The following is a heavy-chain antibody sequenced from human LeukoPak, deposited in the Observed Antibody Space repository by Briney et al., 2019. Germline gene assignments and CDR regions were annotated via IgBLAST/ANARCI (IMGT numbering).Heavy chain of an antibody. V-gene: IGHV3-23*01. CDR1: GFTFSSYA. CDR2: ISGSGGST. J-gene: IGHJ6*04. D-gene: IGHD2-2*01. Sequence: GGSLRLSCAASGFTFSSYAMSWVRQAPGKGLEWVSAISGSGGSTYYADSVKGRLTTSRDNSKNTLYLQMNSLRAEDTAVYYCAKDLVWRVVPAYGMDVWGKGTTVTVSS. CDR3: AKDLVWRVVPAYGMDV.